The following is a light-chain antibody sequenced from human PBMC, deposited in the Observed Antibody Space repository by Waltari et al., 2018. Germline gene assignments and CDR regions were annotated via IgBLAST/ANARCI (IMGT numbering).Light chain of an antibody. Sequence: DIQMTQSPSSMSASVGDRVSITCQASQDIRNYLSWYQQKPGKAPKLLIYDAFNLQTGVASRFSGSASGTDFTFTISSLQPEDIATYYCQQYKDLPRTFGQGTKVEVK. CDR1: QDIRNY. V-gene: IGKV1-33*01. CDR3: QQYKDLPRT. CDR2: DAF. J-gene: IGKJ1*01.